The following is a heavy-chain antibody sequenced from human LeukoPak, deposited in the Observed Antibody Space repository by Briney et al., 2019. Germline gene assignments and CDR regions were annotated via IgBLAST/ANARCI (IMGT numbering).Heavy chain of an antibody. CDR1: GYTFTSNY. CDR3: ARDQEGFDY. V-gene: IGHV1-46*01. CDR2: IYPRDGST. J-gene: IGHJ4*02. Sequence: ASVKVSCKAPGYTFTSNYIHWVRQAPGQGLEWMGMIYPRDGSTSYAQKFQGRVTVTRDTSTSTVHMEPSGLRSEDTAVYYCARDQEGFDYWGQGTLVTVSS.